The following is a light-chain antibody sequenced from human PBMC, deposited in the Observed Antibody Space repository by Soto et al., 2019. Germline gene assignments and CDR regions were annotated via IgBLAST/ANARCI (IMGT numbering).Light chain of an antibody. CDR3: QQYNSYSPYT. V-gene: IGKV1-5*01. Sequence: DIPMSQSPSTLTASVGDRGNITCRASQSISSWLAWYQQKPGKAPKLLIYDASSLESGVPSRFSGSGSGTEFTLTISSLQPDDFATYYCQQYNSYSPYTFGQGTKLEIK. CDR1: QSISSW. J-gene: IGKJ2*01. CDR2: DAS.